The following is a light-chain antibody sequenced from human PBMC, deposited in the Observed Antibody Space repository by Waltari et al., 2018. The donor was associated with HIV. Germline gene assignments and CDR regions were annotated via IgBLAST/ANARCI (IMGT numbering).Light chain of an antibody. V-gene: IGKV1-39*01. J-gene: IGKJ5*01. CDR1: QTIRTY. CDR2: ATS. CDR3: QHSYSAPIT. Sequence: DIQMTQSPSSLSASVGDRVTITCRASQTIRTYLNWYQQRPGKAPNLLIYATSSLQSGVPSRFRGSGSGTDFSLTISSVQPEDSATYYCQHSYSAPITFGRGTRLEIK.